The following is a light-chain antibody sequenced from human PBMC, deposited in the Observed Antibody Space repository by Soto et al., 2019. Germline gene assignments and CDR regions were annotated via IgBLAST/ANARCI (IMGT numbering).Light chain of an antibody. CDR3: QQYTDHPT. CDR2: AAY. J-gene: IGKJ5*01. CDR1: QGIRNF. Sequence: DIQMTQSPSSLSASIGDRVTITCRASQGIRNFLAWFQQKPGKAPKSLIYAAYSLQSGVPTRFSGSGSGTDFNLTISSLQPEDFGTYFCQQYTDHPTFGQGTRLAIK. V-gene: IGKV1-16*01.